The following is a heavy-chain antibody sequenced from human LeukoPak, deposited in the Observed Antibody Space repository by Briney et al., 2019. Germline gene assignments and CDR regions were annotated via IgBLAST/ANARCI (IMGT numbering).Heavy chain of an antibody. Sequence: PSETLSLTCTVSGGSIRSSSYYWGWLRQPPGKGLEWIASIYYSGSTYYNPSHKSGITISVDTSKTQFSLRLSSVTAADTAVYYCASNWGGDEYYFDYWGQGSLVTVSS. J-gene: IGHJ4*02. CDR2: IYYSGST. V-gene: IGHV4-39*01. CDR3: ASNWGGDEYYFDY. CDR1: GGSIRSSSYY. D-gene: IGHD7-27*01.